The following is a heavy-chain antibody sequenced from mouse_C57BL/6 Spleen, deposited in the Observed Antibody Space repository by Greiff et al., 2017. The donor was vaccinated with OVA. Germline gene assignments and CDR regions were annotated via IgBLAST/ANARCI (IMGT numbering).Heavy chain of an antibody. CDR1: GYSITSGYY. Sequence: EVKLMESGPGLVKPSQSLSLTCSVTGYSITSGYYWNWIRQFPGNKLEWMGYISYDGSNNYNPSLKNRISITRDTSKNQFFLKLNSGTTEDTATYYCARDRGYGNAMDYWGQGTSVTVSS. V-gene: IGHV3-6*01. D-gene: IGHD2-1*01. CDR3: ARDRGYGNAMDY. J-gene: IGHJ4*01. CDR2: ISYDGSN.